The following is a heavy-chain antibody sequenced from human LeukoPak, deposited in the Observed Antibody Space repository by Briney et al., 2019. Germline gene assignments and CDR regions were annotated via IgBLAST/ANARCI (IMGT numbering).Heavy chain of an antibody. CDR2: IYYSGST. Sequence: SETLSLTCTVSGGSISSGGYYWSWVRQHPGKGLEWIGYIYYSGSTYYKPSLKSRVTISVDTSKNQFSLKLSSVTAADTAVYYCARENGDYYDSSGYYYTGYFDYWGQGTLVTVSS. V-gene: IGHV4-31*03. J-gene: IGHJ4*02. D-gene: IGHD3-22*01. CDR3: ARENGDYYDSSGYYYTGYFDY. CDR1: GGSISSGGYY.